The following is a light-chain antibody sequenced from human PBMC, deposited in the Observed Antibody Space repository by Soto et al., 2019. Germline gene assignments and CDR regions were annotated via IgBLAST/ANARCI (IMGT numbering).Light chain of an antibody. V-gene: IGLV2-14*01. CDR3: CSYTSSSIRV. J-gene: IGLJ3*02. Sequence: QSTLTQPASVSGSPGQSITISCTGTSSDVGGYNYVSWYQQHPGKAPKLMIYEVSNRPSGVSNRFSGSKSGNTASLTISGRPAEEEADYYCCSYTSSSIRVFGGGTKLTVL. CDR1: SSDVGGYNY. CDR2: EVS.